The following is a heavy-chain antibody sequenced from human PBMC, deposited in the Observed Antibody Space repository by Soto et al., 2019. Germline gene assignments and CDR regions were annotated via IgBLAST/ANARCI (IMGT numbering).Heavy chain of an antibody. D-gene: IGHD6-13*01. CDR2: ISGSGGST. V-gene: IGHV3-23*01. Sequence: GGSLRLSCAASGFTFSSYAMSWVRQAPGKGLEWVSAISGSGGSTYYADSVKGRFTISRDNSKNTLYLQMSSLRAEDTTVYYCAKDMYSSSWYFYYYSMDVWGQGTTVTVSS. J-gene: IGHJ6*02. CDR3: AKDMYSSSWYFYYYSMDV. CDR1: GFTFSSYA.